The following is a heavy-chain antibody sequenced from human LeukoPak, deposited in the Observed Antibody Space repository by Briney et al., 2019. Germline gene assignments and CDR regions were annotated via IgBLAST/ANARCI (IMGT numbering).Heavy chain of an antibody. V-gene: IGHV3-30*18. Sequence: GRSLRLSCAASGFTFSSYGMHWVRQAPGKGLEWVAVISYDGSNKYYADSVKGRFTISRDNSKNTLYLQMNSLRAEDTAVYYCANRNYYDSSGYAFDIWGQGTMVTVSS. CDR1: GFTFSSYG. CDR2: ISYDGSNK. CDR3: ANRNYYDSSGYAFDI. D-gene: IGHD3-22*01. J-gene: IGHJ3*02.